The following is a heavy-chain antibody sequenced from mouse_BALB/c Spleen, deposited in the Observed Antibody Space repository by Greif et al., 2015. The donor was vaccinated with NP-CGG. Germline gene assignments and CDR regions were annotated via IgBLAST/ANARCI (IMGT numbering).Heavy chain of an antibody. D-gene: IGHD2-10*02. V-gene: IGHV1-9*01. Sequence: VQLQQSGAELMKPGASVKISCKATGCTFSSYWIEWVKQRPGHGLEWIGEILPGSGSTNYNEKFKGKATFTADTSSNTAYMQLSSLTSEDSAVYYCARGGYGNYGMDYWGQGTSVTVSS. CDR1: GCTFSSYW. CDR3: ARGGYGNYGMDY. CDR2: ILPGSGST. J-gene: IGHJ4*01.